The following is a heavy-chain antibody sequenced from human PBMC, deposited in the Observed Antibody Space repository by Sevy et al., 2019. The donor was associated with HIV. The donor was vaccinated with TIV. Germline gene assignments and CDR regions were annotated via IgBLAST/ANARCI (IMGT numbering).Heavy chain of an antibody. J-gene: IGHJ4*02. Sequence: GGSLRLSCAASGFTFSSYSMNWVRQAPGKGLEWVSYISSSSSTIYYADSVKGRFTISRDNVKNSLYLQMNSLRAEDMAVYYCARDGLRFGELLGYFDYWGQGTLVTVSS. CDR3: ARDGLRFGELLGYFDY. CDR1: GFTFSSYS. CDR2: ISSSSSTI. D-gene: IGHD3-10*01. V-gene: IGHV3-48*01.